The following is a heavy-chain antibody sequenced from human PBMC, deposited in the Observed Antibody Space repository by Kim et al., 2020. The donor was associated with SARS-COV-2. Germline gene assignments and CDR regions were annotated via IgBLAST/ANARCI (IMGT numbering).Heavy chain of an antibody. J-gene: IGHJ5*02. Sequence: MGRITPILGIANYAQKLQGRVTITADKSTSTAYMELSSLRSEDTAVYYCARTKAYCSSTSCYVDWFDPWGQGTLVTVSS. D-gene: IGHD2-2*01. V-gene: IGHV1-69*02. CDR2: ITPILGIA. CDR3: ARTKAYCSSTSCYVDWFDP.